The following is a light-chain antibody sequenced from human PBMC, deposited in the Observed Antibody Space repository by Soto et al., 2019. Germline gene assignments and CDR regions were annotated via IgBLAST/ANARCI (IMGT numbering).Light chain of an antibody. CDR1: SSNIGAGYD. Sequence: QSVLTQPPSVSGAPGQRVTISCTGSSSNIGAGYDVHWYQQLPGTAPKLLIYVNSNRPSGVPDRFSGSKSGTSASLAITGLHAEDEDDYYCQSYDSSLSVVFGGGTKLTVL. J-gene: IGLJ2*01. V-gene: IGLV1-40*01. CDR2: VNS. CDR3: QSYDSSLSVV.